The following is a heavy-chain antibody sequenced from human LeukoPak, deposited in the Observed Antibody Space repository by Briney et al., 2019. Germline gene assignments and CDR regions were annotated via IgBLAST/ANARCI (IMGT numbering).Heavy chain of an antibody. V-gene: IGHV3-30*02. D-gene: IGHD1-1*01. CDR1: AFSLNTYN. CDR3: AKGIGLEPIDNWFDP. J-gene: IGHJ5*02. Sequence: GGSLRLSCAASAFSLNTYNMHWVRQAPGKGLEWVAFIRYDGSNKYYADSVKGRFTISRDNSKNTLYLQMNSLRAEDTAVYYCAKGIGLEPIDNWFDPWGQGTLVTASS. CDR2: IRYDGSNK.